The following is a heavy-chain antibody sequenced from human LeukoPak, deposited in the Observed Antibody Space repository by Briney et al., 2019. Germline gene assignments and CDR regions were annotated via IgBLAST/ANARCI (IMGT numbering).Heavy chain of an antibody. CDR2: INPSGGSA. CDR3: ARDSSSSSFDY. V-gene: IGHV1-46*01. CDR1: GYTFTTYY. D-gene: IGHD6-6*01. J-gene: IGHJ4*02. Sequence: ASVKVSCKASGYTFTTYYMHWVRQAPGQGLEWMGIINPSGGSATYAQKFQGRVTMTRDTSTSTVYMELSSLRSEDTAVYYCARDSSSSSFDYWGKGTLVTVSS.